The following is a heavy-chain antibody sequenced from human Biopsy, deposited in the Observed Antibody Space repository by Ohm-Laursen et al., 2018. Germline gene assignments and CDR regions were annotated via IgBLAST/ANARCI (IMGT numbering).Heavy chain of an antibody. J-gene: IGHJ4*02. Sequence: SLRLSCAASGFNFVSYAMSWVRQAPGKGLEWVAAISGNGGSTHYGDSVRGRFTLSRDNSKNTLYLQMNSLIAEDTAVYYCAKEGDYGDYWRDWGPGTLVTVSS. CDR3: AKEGDYGDYWRD. CDR1: GFNFVSYA. D-gene: IGHD4-17*01. CDR2: ISGNGGST. V-gene: IGHV3-23*01.